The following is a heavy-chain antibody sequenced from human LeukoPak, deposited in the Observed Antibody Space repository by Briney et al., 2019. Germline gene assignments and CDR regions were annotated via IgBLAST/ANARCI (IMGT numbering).Heavy chain of an antibody. CDR3: ALDFVRKVRASGPFDY. D-gene: IGHD2-2*03. Sequence: PGGSLRLSCAASRFTFSTYGLHWVRQAPGKGLEWVAFIQYDGNNKYYADSVKGRFTISRDNSESTLYLQMNNLSPEDTAIYYCALDFVRKVRASGPFDYWGQGTLVTVSS. V-gene: IGHV3-30*02. J-gene: IGHJ4*02. CDR2: IQYDGNNK. CDR1: RFTFSTYG.